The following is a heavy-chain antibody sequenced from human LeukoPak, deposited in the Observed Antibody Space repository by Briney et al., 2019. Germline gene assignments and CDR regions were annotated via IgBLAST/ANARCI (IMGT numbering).Heavy chain of an antibody. Sequence: GASVKVSCKASGYTFTSNYIHWVRQAPGQGLEWMAWISAYNTNTNYAQKLQGRVTMTTDTSTSTAYMELRSLRSDDTAVYYCARAPYSSGWYLPWGYMDVWGKGTTVTISS. D-gene: IGHD6-19*01. V-gene: IGHV1-18*04. CDR1: GYTFTSNY. CDR3: ARAPYSSGWYLPWGYMDV. CDR2: ISAYNTNT. J-gene: IGHJ6*03.